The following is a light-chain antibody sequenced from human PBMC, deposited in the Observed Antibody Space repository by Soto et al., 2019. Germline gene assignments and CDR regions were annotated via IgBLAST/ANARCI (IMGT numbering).Light chain of an antibody. J-gene: IGLJ1*01. V-gene: IGLV2-14*01. CDR2: EVS. Sequence: QSALAQPASVSGSPGQSVTISCTGTSXDVGGYNYVSWYQQHPGKAPKLMIYEVSNRPSGVSNRFSGSKSGNTASLTISGLQAEDEADYYCSSYTSSRGVFGTGTKVTVL. CDR1: SXDVGGYNY. CDR3: SSYTSSRGV.